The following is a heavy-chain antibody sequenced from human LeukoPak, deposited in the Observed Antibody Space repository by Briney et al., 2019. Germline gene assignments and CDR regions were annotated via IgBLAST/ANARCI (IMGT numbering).Heavy chain of an antibody. CDR3: ARRMGQQLGVDAFDV. D-gene: IGHD6-13*01. Sequence: PSETPSLTCTVSGGSISSYYWNWIRQPPGKGLEWIGYIYYSGRTNYNPSLKSRVTISVDTSKNQFSLKLSSVTAADTAVYFCARRMGQQLGVDAFDVWGQGTMVTVSS. CDR1: GGSISSYY. V-gene: IGHV4-59*01. J-gene: IGHJ3*01. CDR2: IYYSGRT.